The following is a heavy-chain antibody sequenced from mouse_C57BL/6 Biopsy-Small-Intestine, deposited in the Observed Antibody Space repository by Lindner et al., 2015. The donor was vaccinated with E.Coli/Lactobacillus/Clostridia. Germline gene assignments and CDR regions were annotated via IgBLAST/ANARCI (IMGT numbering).Heavy chain of an antibody. Sequence: VQLQESGGGLVKPGGSLKLSCAASGFTFGDYGMHWVRQAPEKGLEWVAYINSGSSSIYYADTVKGRFTISRDNAKNTLFLQMTSLRSEDTAMYYCARRPGTSYFDYWGQGTTLTVSS. CDR2: INSGSSSI. V-gene: IGHV5-17*01. D-gene: IGHD4-1*01. J-gene: IGHJ2*01. CDR1: GFTFGDYG. CDR3: ARRPGTSYFDY.